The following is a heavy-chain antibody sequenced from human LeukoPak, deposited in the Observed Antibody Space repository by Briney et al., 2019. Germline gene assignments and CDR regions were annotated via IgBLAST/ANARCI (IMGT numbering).Heavy chain of an antibody. V-gene: IGHV1-24*01. CDR1: GYTLTELS. CDR2: FDPEDGET. J-gene: IGHJ5*02. Sequence: ASVKVSCKVSGYTLTELSMHWVRQAPGKGLEWMGGFDPEDGETIYAQKFQGRVTMTEDTSTDTAYMELSSLRSEDTAVYYCAAELLGDNWFDPWGQGTLVTVSS. D-gene: IGHD3-10*01. CDR3: AAELLGDNWFDP.